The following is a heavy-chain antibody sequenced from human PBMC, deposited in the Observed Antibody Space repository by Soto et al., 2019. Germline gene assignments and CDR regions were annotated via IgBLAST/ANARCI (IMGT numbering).Heavy chain of an antibody. V-gene: IGHV1-69*12. CDR3: ATPPAGSYCYGMDV. Sequence: QVQLVQSGAEVKKPGSSVKVSCKASGGTFSSYAISWVRQAPGQGLEWMGGIIRIFGTADYAQKFQGRVTITADESTSPAYRELSGLGSEDTAVYYGATPPAGSYCYGMDVWGQGTTVTVSS. J-gene: IGHJ6*02. CDR1: GGTFSSYA. CDR2: IIRIFGTA.